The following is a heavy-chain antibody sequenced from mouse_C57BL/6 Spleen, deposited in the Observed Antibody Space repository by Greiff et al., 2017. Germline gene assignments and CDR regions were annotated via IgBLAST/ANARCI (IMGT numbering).Heavy chain of an antibody. CDR2: IRNKANGYTT. V-gene: IGHV7-3*01. Sequence: EVQRVESGGGLVQPGGSLSLSCAASGFTFTDYYMSWVRQPPGKALEWLGFIRNKANGYTTEYSASVKGRFTISRDNSQSILYLQMNALRAEDSATYYCARSFMGYFDVWGTGTTVTVSS. CDR3: ARSFMGYFDV. D-gene: IGHD1-1*01. CDR1: GFTFTDYY. J-gene: IGHJ1*03.